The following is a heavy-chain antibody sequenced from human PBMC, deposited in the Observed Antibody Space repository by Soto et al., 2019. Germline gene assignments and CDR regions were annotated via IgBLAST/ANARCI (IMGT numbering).Heavy chain of an antibody. V-gene: IGHV4-59*08. Sequence: SETLSLTCTISDDSISSYNWNWIRQTPGKGLEWIGYIYYTGTTYYNPSLKSRLTMSADTSKNQFSLKLSSVTAADTGVYYCACCLTMSAENAGYFNWLDPWGQGSLVSV. J-gene: IGHJ5*02. D-gene: IGHD3-16*01. CDR1: DDSISSYN. CDR2: IYYTGTT. CDR3: ACCLTMSAENAGYFNWLDP.